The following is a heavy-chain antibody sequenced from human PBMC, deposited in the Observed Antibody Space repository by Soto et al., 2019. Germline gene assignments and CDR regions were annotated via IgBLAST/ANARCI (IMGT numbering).Heavy chain of an antibody. D-gene: IGHD3-9*01. Sequence: SETLSLTCTVSCGSISSSSYYWGWIRQPPGKGLEWIGSIYYSGSTYYNPSLKSRVTISVDTSKNQFSLKLSSVTAADTAVYYCARRRVIHYYYGMDVWGQGTTVTVSS. J-gene: IGHJ6*02. CDR3: ARRRVIHYYYGMDV. CDR1: CGSISSSSYY. V-gene: IGHV4-39*01. CDR2: IYYSGST.